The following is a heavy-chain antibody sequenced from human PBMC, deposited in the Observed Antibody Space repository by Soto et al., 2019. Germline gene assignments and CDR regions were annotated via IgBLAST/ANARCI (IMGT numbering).Heavy chain of an antibody. CDR1: GYTLTELS. CDR3: ARAPIVVVPAAFFDY. J-gene: IGHJ4*02. D-gene: IGHD2-2*01. Sequence: VKVSCKVSGYTLTELSMHWLLQAPGQEIEWMGWISAYNGNTNYAQKLQGRVTMTTDTSTSTAYMELRSLRSDDTAVYYCARAPIVVVPAAFFDYWGQGTLVTVSS. CDR2: ISAYNGNT. V-gene: IGHV1-18*01.